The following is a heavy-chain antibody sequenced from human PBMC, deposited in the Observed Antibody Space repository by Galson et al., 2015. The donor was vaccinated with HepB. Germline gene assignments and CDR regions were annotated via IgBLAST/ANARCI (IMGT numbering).Heavy chain of an antibody. CDR1: GSRFSEYS. D-gene: IGHD5-12*01. V-gene: IGHV3-48*02. Sequence: SLRLSCAASGSRFSEYSMNWVRQAPGKGLEWVSYITSTSTNIYYVDSVRGRFTISRDNAKNSLFLQMNSLRDEDTDMYYCARGGWLGICKYWGQGTLVIVSS. CDR3: ARGGWLGICKY. J-gene: IGHJ4*02. CDR2: ITSTSTNI.